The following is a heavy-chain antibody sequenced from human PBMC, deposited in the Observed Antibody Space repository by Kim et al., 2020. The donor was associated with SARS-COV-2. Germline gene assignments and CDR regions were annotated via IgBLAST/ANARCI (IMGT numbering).Heavy chain of an antibody. D-gene: IGHD6-19*01. J-gene: IGHJ4*02. Sequence: SPSFQGQVTISADKSISTAYLQWSSLKASDTAMYYCARQVAVVGPYYFDYWGQGTLVTVSS. V-gene: IGHV5-51*01. CDR3: ARQVAVVGPYYFDY.